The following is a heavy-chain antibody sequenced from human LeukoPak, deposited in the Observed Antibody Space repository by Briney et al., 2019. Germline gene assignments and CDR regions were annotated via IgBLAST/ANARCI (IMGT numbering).Heavy chain of an antibody. Sequence: GGSLRLSCAASGFTFSSYSMNWVRQAPGKGLEWVSSISSSSSYIYYADSVKGRFTISRDNAKNSLYLQMNSLRAEDTAVYYCARGPSTYKAAAGTPPPWGQGTLVTVSS. D-gene: IGHD6-13*01. CDR2: ISSSSSYI. V-gene: IGHV3-21*01. CDR1: GFTFSSYS. CDR3: ARGPSTYKAAAGTPPP. J-gene: IGHJ5*02.